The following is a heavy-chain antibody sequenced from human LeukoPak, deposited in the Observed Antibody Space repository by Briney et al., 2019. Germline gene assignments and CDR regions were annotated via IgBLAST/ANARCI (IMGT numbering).Heavy chain of an antibody. CDR1: GYSFTSNW. CDR2: IFPADSDT. J-gene: IGHJ4*02. CDR3: ARQGPSDY. V-gene: IGHV5-51*01. Sequence: GESLKISCKASGYSFTSNWIGWVRQLPGKGLEWMGIIFPADSDTRYSPSFQGQASISADKSIGTAYLQWSSLKASDTAIYYCARQGPSDYWGQGTLVTVSS.